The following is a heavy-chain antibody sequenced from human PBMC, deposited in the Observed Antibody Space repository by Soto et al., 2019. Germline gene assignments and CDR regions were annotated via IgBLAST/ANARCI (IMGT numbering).Heavy chain of an antibody. V-gene: IGHV3-53*01. Sequence: GGSLRLSCAASGITVSSNYMSWVRQAPGKGLKWVSVIYSGGSTYYADSVKGRFTISRDNSKTTLYLQMNSLRAEDTAVYYCARGSSSWYYLDYWGKGTLVTV. J-gene: IGHJ4*02. CDR1: GITVSSNY. D-gene: IGHD6-13*01. CDR3: ARGSSSWYYLDY. CDR2: IYSGGST.